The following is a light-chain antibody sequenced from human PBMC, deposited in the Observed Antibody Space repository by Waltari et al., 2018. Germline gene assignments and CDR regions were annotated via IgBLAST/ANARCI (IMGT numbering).Light chain of an antibody. Sequence: QSVLTQPPSASGTPGQRVTISCSGSSSNIGSNYVYWYQQLPGTAPKLLYYRNNHRPSGVPDRFSGSKSGTSASLAVSGLRSEDEADYYCAAWDDSLSGWVFGGGTKLTVL. CDR2: RNN. J-gene: IGLJ3*02. CDR3: AAWDDSLSGWV. CDR1: SSNIGSNY. V-gene: IGLV1-47*01.